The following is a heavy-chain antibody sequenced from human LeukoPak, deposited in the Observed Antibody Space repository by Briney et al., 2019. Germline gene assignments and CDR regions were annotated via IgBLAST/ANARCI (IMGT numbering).Heavy chain of an antibody. CDR2: ISGNGGST. Sequence: GGTLRLSCAASGFTFRDYGMIWVRQAPGEGLEWVSGISGNGGSTYYADSVEGRFTISRDNSKNTLFLQMNSLRAEDTAIYYCAKEGGYGYGSENYYNADFFDYWGQGTLVTVSS. J-gene: IGHJ4*02. CDR3: AKEGGYGYGSENYYNADFFDY. CDR1: GFTFRDYG. D-gene: IGHD3-10*01. V-gene: IGHV3-23*01.